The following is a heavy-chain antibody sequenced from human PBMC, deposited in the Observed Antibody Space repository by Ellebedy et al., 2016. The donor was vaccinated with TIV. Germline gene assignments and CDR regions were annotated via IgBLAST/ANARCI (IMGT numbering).Heavy chain of an antibody. V-gene: IGHV4-39*01. Sequence: MPSETLSLTCTVSGGSISSSSYYWGWIRQPPGKGLEWIGSIFYSGNSYYNPSLKSRVTISVDTSKNQFSLKLSSVTAADTAVYYCASYCSSTSCYDGVFDYWGQGTLVTVSS. D-gene: IGHD2-2*01. CDR2: IFYSGNS. CDR1: GGSISSSSYY. CDR3: ASYCSSTSCYDGVFDY. J-gene: IGHJ4*02.